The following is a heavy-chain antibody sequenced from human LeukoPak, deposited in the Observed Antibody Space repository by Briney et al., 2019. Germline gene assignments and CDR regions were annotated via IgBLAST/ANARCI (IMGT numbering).Heavy chain of an antibody. CDR3: TRDDYY. Sequence: GGSLRLSCTASGFTFGDYAISWVRQAPGKGLEWIAFIRNKAYGGRTEYAASAKGRFTISRDDSKSIAYLQMNSLKTEDTAVYYCTRDDYYWGQGALVTVSS. J-gene: IGHJ4*02. CDR1: GFTFGDYA. V-gene: IGHV3-49*04. CDR2: IRNKAYGGRT. D-gene: IGHD4/OR15-4a*01.